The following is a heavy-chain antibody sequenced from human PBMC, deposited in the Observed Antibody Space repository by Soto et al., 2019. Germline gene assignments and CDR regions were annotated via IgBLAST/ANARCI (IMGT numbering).Heavy chain of an antibody. CDR1: GFTFSSYG. D-gene: IGHD3-3*01. CDR3: ARVGYYYYGMDV. CDR2: IWYDGSNK. Sequence: PGESLKISCAASGFTFSSYGMHWVRQAPGKGLEWVAVIWYDGSNKYYADSVKGRFTISRDNSKNTLYLQMNSLRAEDTAVYYCARVGYYYYGMDVWGQRTTVTGSS. V-gene: IGHV3-33*01. J-gene: IGHJ6*02.